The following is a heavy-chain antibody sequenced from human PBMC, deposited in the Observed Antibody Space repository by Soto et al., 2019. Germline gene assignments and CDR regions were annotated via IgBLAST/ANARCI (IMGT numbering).Heavy chain of an antibody. CDR2: ISSSSSYI. J-gene: IGHJ4*02. Sequence: PGGSLRLSCAASGFTFSSYSMNWVRQAPGKGLEWVSSISSSSSYIYYADSVKGRFTISRDNAKNSLYLQMNSLRAEDTAVYYCARDYRRSPSTVDYWGQGTLVTVSS. D-gene: IGHD6-6*01. V-gene: IGHV3-21*01. CDR3: ARDYRRSPSTVDY. CDR1: GFTFSSYS.